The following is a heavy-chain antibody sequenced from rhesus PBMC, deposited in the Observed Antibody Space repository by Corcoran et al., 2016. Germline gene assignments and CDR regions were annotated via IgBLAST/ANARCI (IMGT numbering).Heavy chain of an antibody. J-gene: IGHJ2*01. CDR1: GASIRSNW. Sequence: QVQLQESGPGLVKPSETLSLTCTVSGASIRSNWWSWIRQPPGKGLEWIGGFNGESRNTNQNPSLKNRSTNSKDASKNQFSLEVTALTAADTAVYYCARSPGSWYFDLWGPDTPITISS. CDR3: ARSPGSWYFDL. V-gene: IGHV4-80*01. CDR2: FNGESRNT.